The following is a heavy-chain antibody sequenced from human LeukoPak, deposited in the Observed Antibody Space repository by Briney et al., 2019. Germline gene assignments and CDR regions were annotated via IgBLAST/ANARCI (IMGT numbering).Heavy chain of an antibody. CDR1: VYSFTSYW. V-gene: IGHV5-51*01. D-gene: IGHD3-3*01. CDR2: IYPGDSDT. CDR3: ARQINYDFWSGYNNWFDP. Sequence: GESLKISCKGSVYSFTSYWIGWVRQMPGKGLEWMGIIYPGDSDTRYSPSFQGQVTISADKSISTAYLQWGSLKASDTAMYYCARQINYDFWSGYNNWFDPWGQGTLVTVSS. J-gene: IGHJ5*02.